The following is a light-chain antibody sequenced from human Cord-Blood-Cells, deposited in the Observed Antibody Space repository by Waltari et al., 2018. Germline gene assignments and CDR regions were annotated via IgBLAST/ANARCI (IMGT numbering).Light chain of an antibody. CDR1: QSVSSSY. J-gene: IGKJ3*01. V-gene: IGKV3-20*01. CDR3: QQYGSF. CDR2: GAS. Sequence: EIVLTQSPCTLSLSPGERTTLSCRASQSVSSSYLAWYQQKPGQAPRPLIYGASSRATGIPDRFSGSGSGTDFTLTISRLEPEDFAVYYSQQYGSFFGPGTKVDIK.